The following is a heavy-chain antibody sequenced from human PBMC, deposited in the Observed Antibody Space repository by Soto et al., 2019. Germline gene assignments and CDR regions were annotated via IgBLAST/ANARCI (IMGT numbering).Heavy chain of an antibody. D-gene: IGHD2-15*01. CDR3: DRVRGRLLRFDP. CDR2: IYYSGST. CDR1: GGSISSGDYY. Sequence: QMQLQESGPGLVKPSQTLSLTCTVSGGSISSGDYYWSCIRQPPAKGLEWIGYIYYSGSTNYNPSIKIRVTISVDTSKNQFSLKLRAVIAADTAVYYCDRVRGRLLRFDPWGQGTLVTVSS. V-gene: IGHV4-30-4*01. J-gene: IGHJ5*02.